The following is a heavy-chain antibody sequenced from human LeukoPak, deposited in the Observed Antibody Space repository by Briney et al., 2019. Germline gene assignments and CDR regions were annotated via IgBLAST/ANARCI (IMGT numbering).Heavy chain of an antibody. CDR1: GASISSNNW. D-gene: IGHD1-26*01. V-gene: IGHV4-4*02. J-gene: IGHJ6*02. Sequence: SETLSLTCDVSGASISSNNWWSWVRQPPGKGLEWIGKIFHGGNTNYNPSLKSRVTISVDKSNNQFSLKLSSVTAADTAVYYCAQVREYSTFRPRGSFYGMDVWGQGTTVTVSS. CDR2: IFHGGNT. CDR3: AQVREYSTFRPRGSFYGMDV.